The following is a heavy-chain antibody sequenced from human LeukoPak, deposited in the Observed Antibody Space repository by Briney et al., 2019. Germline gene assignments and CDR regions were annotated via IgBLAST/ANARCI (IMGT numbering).Heavy chain of an antibody. CDR1: GFNFSSYW. CDR2: VKQDGSER. D-gene: IGHD3/OR15-3a*01. CDR3: ARTFKDWYVDY. Sequence: PGGSLRLSCAASGFNFSSYWMSWVRQAPGKGLEWVANVKQDGSERSYVDSVKGRFTISRDNAKNSLYLQMDGLRAEDTAVCYCARTFKDWYVDYWGQGTLVTVSS. J-gene: IGHJ4*02. V-gene: IGHV3-7*01.